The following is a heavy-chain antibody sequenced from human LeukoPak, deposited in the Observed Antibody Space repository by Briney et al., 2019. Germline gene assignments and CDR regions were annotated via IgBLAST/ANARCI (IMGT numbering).Heavy chain of an antibody. V-gene: IGHV4-59*06. CDR1: GGPISSYY. J-gene: IGHJ6*02. CDR2: IYYSGST. D-gene: IGHD6-13*01. CDR3: ARDVPYSSNKNLNYYYGMDV. Sequence: SETLSLTCTVFGGPISSYYWSWIRQHPGKGLEWIGYIYYSGSTYYNPSLKSRVTISVDTSKNQFSLKLSSVTAADTAVYYCARDVPYSSNKNLNYYYGMDVWGQGTTVTVSS.